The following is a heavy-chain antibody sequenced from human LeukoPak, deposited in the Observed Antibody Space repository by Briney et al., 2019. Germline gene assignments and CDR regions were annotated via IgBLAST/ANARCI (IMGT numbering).Heavy chain of an antibody. J-gene: IGHJ5*02. CDR3: ARGRVLYCSSTSCYNHWFDP. V-gene: IGHV4-34*01. CDR1: GGSFSGYY. Sequence: SETLSLTCAVYGGSFSGYYWSWIRQPPGKGLEWIGEINHSGSINYNPSLKSRVTISVDTSKNQFSLKLSSVTAADTAVYYCARGRVLYCSSTSCYNHWFDPWGQGTLVTVSS. D-gene: IGHD2-2*02. CDR2: INHSGSI.